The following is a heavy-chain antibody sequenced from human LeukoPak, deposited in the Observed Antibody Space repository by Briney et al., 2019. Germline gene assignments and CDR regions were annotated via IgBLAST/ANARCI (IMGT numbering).Heavy chain of an antibody. Sequence: SETLSLTCTVSGGSISSGGYYWSWIRQHPGKGLEWIGYIYYSGSTYYNPSLKSRVTVSVDTSKNQFSLKLSSVTAADTAVYYCARGIQSSFDIWGQGTMVTVSS. CDR3: ARGIQSSFDI. D-gene: IGHD6-13*01. CDR2: IYYSGST. CDR1: GGSISSGGYY. V-gene: IGHV4-31*03. J-gene: IGHJ3*02.